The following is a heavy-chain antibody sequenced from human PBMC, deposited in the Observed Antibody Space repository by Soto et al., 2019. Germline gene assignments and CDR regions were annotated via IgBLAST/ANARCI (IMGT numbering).Heavy chain of an antibody. CDR2: INAGNGNT. CDR1: GYTFTSYA. D-gene: IGHD1-1*01. J-gene: IGHJ4*02. CDR3: ASGLSFNWKFDY. V-gene: IGHV1-3*01. Sequence: ASVKVSCKDSGYTFTSYAMHWVRQAPGQRLEWMGWINAGNGNTKYSQKFQGRVTITRDTSASTAYMELSSLRSEDTAVYYCASGLSFNWKFDYWGQGTLVTVSS.